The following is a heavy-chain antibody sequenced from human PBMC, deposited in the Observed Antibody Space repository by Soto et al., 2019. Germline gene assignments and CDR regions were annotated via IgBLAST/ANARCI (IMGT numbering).Heavy chain of an antibody. V-gene: IGHV3-23*01. D-gene: IGHD2-15*01. Sequence: GSLRLSWSASGFAFSDYTMGWVRLTPGKGLEWVSTIFSRFFTGSDSTAYADSVTGRFTISRDNSQNMLFLQMNSLGVEDAAVYYCARDRQPDGIWTFDFWGRGAQVTVSS. J-gene: IGHJ4*02. CDR2: IFSRFFTGSDST. CDR3: ARDRQPDGIWTFDF. CDR1: GFAFSDYT.